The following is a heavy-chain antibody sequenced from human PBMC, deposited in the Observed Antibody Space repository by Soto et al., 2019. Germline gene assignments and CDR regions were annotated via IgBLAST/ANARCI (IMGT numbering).Heavy chain of an antibody. V-gene: IGHV4-39*07. CDR2: IYYSGST. CDR3: ARDLSFGELNWFDP. CDR1: GGSISSSSYY. D-gene: IGHD3-10*01. J-gene: IGHJ5*02. Sequence: PSETLSLTCTVSGGSISSSSYYWGWIRQPPGKGLEWIGSIYYSGSTYYNPSLRSRVTISVDTSKNQFSLKLSSVTAADTAVYYCARDLSFGELNWFDPWGQGTLVTVSS.